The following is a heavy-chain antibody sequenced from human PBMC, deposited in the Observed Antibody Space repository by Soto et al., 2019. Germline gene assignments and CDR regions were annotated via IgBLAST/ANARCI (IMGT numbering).Heavy chain of an antibody. Sequence: QITLKESGPTLVKPTQTLTLTCTFSGFSLTTSGVGLGWIRQPPGKALEWLALIYWDDDKRYSPSLKSRLTLTKDPTKNQVVLTMTNMDPVDTATYYCGPYTFTSGSPCYDYWGQGALVTVSS. V-gene: IGHV2-5*02. D-gene: IGHD3-22*01. CDR3: GPYTFTSGSPCYDY. CDR2: IYWDDDK. J-gene: IGHJ4*02. CDR1: GFSLTTSGVG.